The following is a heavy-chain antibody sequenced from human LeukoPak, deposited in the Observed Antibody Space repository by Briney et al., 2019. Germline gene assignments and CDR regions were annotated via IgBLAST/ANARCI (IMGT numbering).Heavy chain of an antibody. Sequence: GASVKVSCKASGYIFTKHGMHWVRQTPGQRPEWMGWINAGNGDTKYSQKFQGRVSITRDTSASTAYMELSSLRSEDTAVYYCVREGTNAGSSYFGGWFGPWGQGTLVTVSS. J-gene: IGHJ5*02. CDR2: INAGNGDT. CDR3: VREGTNAGSSYFGGWFGP. D-gene: IGHD6-13*01. CDR1: GYIFTKHG. V-gene: IGHV1-3*01.